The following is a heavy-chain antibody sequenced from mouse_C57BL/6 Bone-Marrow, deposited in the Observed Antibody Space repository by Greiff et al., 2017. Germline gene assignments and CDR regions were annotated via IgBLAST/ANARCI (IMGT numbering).Heavy chain of an antibody. J-gene: IGHJ2*01. V-gene: IGHV1-64*01. CDR1: GYTFTSYW. D-gene: IGHD2-3*01. CDR3: AREGLLGFDY. Sequence: VKLQQPGAELVKPGASVKLSCKASGYTFTSYWMHWVKQRPGQGLEWIGMIHPNSGSTNYNEKFKSKATLTVDKSSSTAYMQLSSLTSEDSAVYYCAREGLLGFDYWGQGTTLTVSS. CDR2: IHPNSGST.